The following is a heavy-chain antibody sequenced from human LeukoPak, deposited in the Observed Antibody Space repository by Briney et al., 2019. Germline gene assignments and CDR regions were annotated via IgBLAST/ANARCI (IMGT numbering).Heavy chain of an antibody. Sequence: PGRSLRLSCAASGFTFSSYAMHWVRQAPGKGLEWVAVKSYDGSNKYYADSVKGRFTISRDNSKNTLYLQMNSLRAEDTAVYYCAREGIADNYGMDVWGQGTTVTVSS. CDR3: AREGIADNYGMDV. D-gene: IGHD6-13*01. CDR2: KSYDGSNK. J-gene: IGHJ6*02. V-gene: IGHV3-30*04. CDR1: GFTFSSYA.